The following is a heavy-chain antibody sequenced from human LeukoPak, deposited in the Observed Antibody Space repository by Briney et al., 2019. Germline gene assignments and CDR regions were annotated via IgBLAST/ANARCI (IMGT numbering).Heavy chain of an antibody. Sequence: GGSLRLSCAASGFTFSIYAMSWVRQVPGKGLEWVSGISGSGSSTYYADSVKGRFTISRDNAKNSLYLQMNSLRAEDTAVYYCARDSAAGEFDYWGQGTLVTVSS. CDR2: ISGSGSST. V-gene: IGHV3-23*01. J-gene: IGHJ4*02. D-gene: IGHD6-13*01. CDR3: ARDSAAGEFDY. CDR1: GFTFSIYA.